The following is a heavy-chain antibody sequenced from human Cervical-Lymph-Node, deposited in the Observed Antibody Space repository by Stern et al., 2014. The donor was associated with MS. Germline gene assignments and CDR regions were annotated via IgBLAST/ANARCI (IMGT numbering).Heavy chain of an antibody. Sequence: QMQLVQSGAEVKKPGASVKVSCKASGYTFTTYGFSWVRHAPGQGLEWMGWISAYNGNTNYAQKLQGRVTLTTDTSTNTAYMELRSLRSDDTAVYYCARGRWSSGWFDPWGQGTLVTVSS. CDR1: GYTFTTYG. J-gene: IGHJ5*02. D-gene: IGHD4-23*01. V-gene: IGHV1-18*01. CDR3: ARGRWSSGWFDP. CDR2: ISAYNGNT.